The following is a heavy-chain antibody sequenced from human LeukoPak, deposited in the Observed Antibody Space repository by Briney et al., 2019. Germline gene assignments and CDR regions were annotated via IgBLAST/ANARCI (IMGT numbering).Heavy chain of an antibody. D-gene: IGHD6-13*01. J-gene: IGHJ5*02. CDR1: GYALTELS. CDR3: ATASSSWYGWFDP. CDR2: FDPEDGET. Sequence: ASGKVSCKVSGYALTELSMHWVRQAPGKGLEWMGGFDPEDGETIYAQKFQGRVTMTEDTSTDTAYMELSSLRSEDTAVYYCATASSSWYGWFDPWGQGTLVTVSS. V-gene: IGHV1-24*01.